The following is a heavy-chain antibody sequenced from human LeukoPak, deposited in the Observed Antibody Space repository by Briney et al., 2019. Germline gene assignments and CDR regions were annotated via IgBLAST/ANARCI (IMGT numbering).Heavy chain of an antibody. CDR2: ISGSGGST. V-gene: IGHV3-23*01. J-gene: IGHJ4*02. CDR1: GFTFSSYG. CDR3: AKDRVLRYFDWLFDLDY. Sequence: PGGSLRLSCAASGFTFSSYGMSWVRQAPGKGLEWVSAISGSGGSTYYADSVKGRFTISRDNSKNTLYLQINSLRAEDTAVYYCAKDRVLRYFDWLFDLDYWGQGTLVTVFS. D-gene: IGHD3-9*01.